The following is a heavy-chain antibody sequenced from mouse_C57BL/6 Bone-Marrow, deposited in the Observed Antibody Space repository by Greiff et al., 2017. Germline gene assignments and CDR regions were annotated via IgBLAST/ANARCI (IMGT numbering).Heavy chain of an antibody. J-gene: IGHJ1*03. CDR1: GYTFTDYY. Sequence: QVTLKESGAELVRPGASVKLSCKASGYTFTDYYINWVKQRPGQGLEWIARIYPGSGNTYYNEKFKGKATLTAEKSSSTAYMQLSSLTSEDSAVYFCARSNYDTTLPSYWYFDVWGTGTTVTVSS. V-gene: IGHV1-76*01. CDR2: IYPGSGNT. CDR3: ARSNYDTTLPSYWYFDV. D-gene: IGHD2-4*01.